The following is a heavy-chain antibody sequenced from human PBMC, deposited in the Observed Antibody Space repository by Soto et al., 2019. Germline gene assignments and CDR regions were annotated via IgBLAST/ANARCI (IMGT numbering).Heavy chain of an antibody. CDR3: ADGGRYPHY. V-gene: IGHV3-23*01. D-gene: IGHD4-17*01. CDR1: GFSFRSYA. CDR2: ISAGGDGT. J-gene: IGHJ4*02. Sequence: EVQLLESGGDLVQPGGSLRLSCAASGFSFRSYAMGWVRQAPGKGLNWVSSISAGGDGTYYADSVTGRFTISRDNSKNTVYLQMTSMRADDTVVYYCADGGRYPHYWGAGNMVTVS.